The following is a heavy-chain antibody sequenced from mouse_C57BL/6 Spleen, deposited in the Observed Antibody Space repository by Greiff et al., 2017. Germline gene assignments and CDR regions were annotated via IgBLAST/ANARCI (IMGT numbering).Heavy chain of an antibody. V-gene: IGHV5-6*01. CDR2: ISSGGSYT. CDR1: GFTFSSYG. J-gene: IGHJ2*01. CDR3: ARGGEGGYFDY. Sequence: EVKLVESGGDLVKPGGSLKLSCAASGFTFSSYGMSWVRQTPDKRLEWVATISSGGSYTYYPDSVKGRFTISRDNAKNTLYLQMSSLKSEDTAMYYCARGGEGGYFDYWGQGTTLTVSS.